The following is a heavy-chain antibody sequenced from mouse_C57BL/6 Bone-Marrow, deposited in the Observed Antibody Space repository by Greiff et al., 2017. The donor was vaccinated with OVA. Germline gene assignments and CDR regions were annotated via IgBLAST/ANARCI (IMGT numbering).Heavy chain of an antibody. D-gene: IGHD4-1*02. CDR1: GYTFTDYY. V-gene: IGHV1-77*01. CDR3: GRSTGLYYFDY. CDR2: IGPGSGST. J-gene: IGHJ2*01. Sequence: QVQLQQSGAELVKPGASVKLSCKASGYTFTDYYINWVKQRPGQGLEWIGKIGPGSGSTYYNEKFKGKATLTADKSSSTAYMQLSSLTSEDSAVYFCGRSTGLYYFDYWGQGTTLTVSS.